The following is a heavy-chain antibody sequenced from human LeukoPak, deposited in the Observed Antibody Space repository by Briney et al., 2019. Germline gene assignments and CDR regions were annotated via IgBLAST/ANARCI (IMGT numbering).Heavy chain of an antibody. D-gene: IGHD6-13*01. CDR2: IKQDGSEK. CDR3: ASGRQLGY. Sequence: GGSLRLSCAASGFTFSNYWMSWVRQAPGKGLEWVANIKQDGSEKYYVDSVKGRFTIARDNDKNSLYLQMNSLRAEDAAVYYCASGRQLGYWGQGTLVTVSS. V-gene: IGHV3-7*01. CDR1: GFTFSNYW. J-gene: IGHJ4*02.